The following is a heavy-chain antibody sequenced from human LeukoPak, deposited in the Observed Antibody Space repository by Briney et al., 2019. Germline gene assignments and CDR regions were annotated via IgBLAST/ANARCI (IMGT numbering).Heavy chain of an antibody. Sequence: GGSLRLSCAASGFTVSSNYMSWVRQAPGKGLEWVSVIYSGGSTYYADSVKGRFTISRHNSKNTLYLQMNSLRAEDTAVYYCAKDLEEWSLYYYYGMDVWGQGTTVTVSS. J-gene: IGHJ6*02. V-gene: IGHV3-53*01. CDR1: GFTVSSNY. CDR3: AKDLEEWSLYYYYGMDV. D-gene: IGHD3-16*01. CDR2: IYSGGST.